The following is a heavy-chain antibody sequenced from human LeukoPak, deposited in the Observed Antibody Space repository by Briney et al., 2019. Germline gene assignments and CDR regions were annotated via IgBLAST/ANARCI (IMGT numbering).Heavy chain of an antibody. CDR1: GGSISSYY. J-gene: IGHJ6*02. CDR2: IYYSGST. Sequence: SETLSLTCTVSGGSISSYYWSWIRQPPGEGLEWIGYIYYSGSTNYNPSLKSRVTISVDTSKNQFSLKLSSVTAADTAVYYCARRIAVAGTGRGYYYYGMDVWGQGTTVTVCS. V-gene: IGHV4-59*08. CDR3: ARRIAVAGTGRGYYYYGMDV. D-gene: IGHD6-19*01.